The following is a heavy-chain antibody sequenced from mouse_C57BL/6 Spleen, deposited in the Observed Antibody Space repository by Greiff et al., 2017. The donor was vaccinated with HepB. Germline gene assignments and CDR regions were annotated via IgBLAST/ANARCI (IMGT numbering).Heavy chain of an antibody. CDR3: ARDDYDDAMDY. Sequence: VQLKESGAELVKPGASVKLSCTASGFNIKDYYMHWVKQRTEQGLEWIGRIDPEDGENKYSPNFQGKATITADTSSTTAYLQSSSLTAEDTAVYYCARDDYDDAMDYWGQGTTVTVSS. V-gene: IGHV14-2*01. D-gene: IGHD2-4*01. J-gene: IGHJ4*01. CDR2: IDPEDGEN. CDR1: GFNIKDYY.